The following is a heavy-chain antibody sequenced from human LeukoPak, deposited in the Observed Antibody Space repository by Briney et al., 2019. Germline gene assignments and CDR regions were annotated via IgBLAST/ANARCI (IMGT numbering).Heavy chain of an antibody. J-gene: IGHJ4*02. CDR1: GFTFSSYA. V-gene: IGHV3-48*03. CDR2: ISSGGRIK. CDR3: ARDEPGIAVDVGVY. Sequence: GGSLRLSCAASGFTFSSYAMHWVRQAPGKGLEWVSYISSGGRIKYYADSVKGRFTISRDNAKNSLYLQMNSLRAEDTAVYYCARDEPGIAVDVGVYWGQGTLVTVSS. D-gene: IGHD6-19*01.